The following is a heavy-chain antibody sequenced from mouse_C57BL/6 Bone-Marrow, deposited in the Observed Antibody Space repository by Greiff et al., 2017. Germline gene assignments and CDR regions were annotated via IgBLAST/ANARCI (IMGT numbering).Heavy chain of an antibody. CDR3: ARETAQFYFDY. V-gene: IGHV1-69*01. CDR1: GYTFTSYW. CDR2: IDPSDSYT. Sequence: VKLQQPGAELVMPGASVKLSCKASGYTFTSYWMHWVKQRPGQGLEWIGEIDPSDSYTNYNQKFKGKSTLTVDKSSSTAYMQLRSLTSEDSAVYYCARETAQFYFDYWGQGTTLPVSS. J-gene: IGHJ2*01. D-gene: IGHD3-2*02.